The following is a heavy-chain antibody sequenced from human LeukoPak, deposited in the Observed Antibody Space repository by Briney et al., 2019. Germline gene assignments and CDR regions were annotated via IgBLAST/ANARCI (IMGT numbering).Heavy chain of an antibody. CDR3: ATDTGYSYGSSDY. Sequence: GGSLRLSCAASGFTFSSYAMSWVRQAPGKGLEWVSYITSSGDYTNYADSVKGRFTISRDNAKNSLYLQMNSLRADDTAVYYCATDTGYSYGSSDYWGQGTLVTVSS. CDR1: GFTFSSYA. CDR2: ITSSGDYT. D-gene: IGHD5-18*01. J-gene: IGHJ4*02. V-gene: IGHV3-21*05.